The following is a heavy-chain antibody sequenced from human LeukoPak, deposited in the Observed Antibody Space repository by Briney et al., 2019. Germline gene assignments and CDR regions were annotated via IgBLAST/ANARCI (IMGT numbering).Heavy chain of an antibody. D-gene: IGHD6-19*01. CDR1: GFTFDDYA. Sequence: PGGSLRLSCAASGFTFDDYAMPWVRQAPGKGLEWVSGISWNSGSIGYADSVKGRFTISRDNAKNSLYLQMNSLRAEDTALYYCARQGYSSGWYRDYNWFDPWGQGTLVTVSS. J-gene: IGHJ5*02. V-gene: IGHV3-9*01. CDR2: ISWNSGSI. CDR3: ARQGYSSGWYRDYNWFDP.